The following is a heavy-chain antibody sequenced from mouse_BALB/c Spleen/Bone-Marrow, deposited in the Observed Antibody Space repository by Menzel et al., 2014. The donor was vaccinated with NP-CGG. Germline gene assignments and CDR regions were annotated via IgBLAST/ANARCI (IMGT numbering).Heavy chain of an antibody. CDR1: GYTFTSYW. CDR2: IYPGDGDT. D-gene: IGHD2-2*01. J-gene: IGHJ4*01. Sequence: QVQLQQSGAELARPGASVKLSCKASGYTFTSYWMQWVKQRPGQGLEWIGAIYPGDGDTRYTQKFKGKATLTADKSSSTAYMQLSSLASEDSAVYYCARFYGYDGMDYWVKEPQSPSPQ. V-gene: IGHV1-87*01. CDR3: ARFYGYDGMDY.